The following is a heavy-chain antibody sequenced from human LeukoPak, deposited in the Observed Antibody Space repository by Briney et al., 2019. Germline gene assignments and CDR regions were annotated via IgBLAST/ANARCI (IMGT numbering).Heavy chain of an antibody. CDR1: GFTFSNAW. Sequence: GGSLRLSCAASGFTFSNAWMSWVRQAPGKGLEWVGRIKSKTDGGTTDYAAPVKGRFTISRDDSKNTLYLQMNSLKTEDTAVYYCARGFHYDFWSGSYYFDYWGQGTLVTVSS. D-gene: IGHD3-3*01. V-gene: IGHV3-15*01. J-gene: IGHJ4*02. CDR3: ARGFHYDFWSGSYYFDY. CDR2: IKSKTDGGTT.